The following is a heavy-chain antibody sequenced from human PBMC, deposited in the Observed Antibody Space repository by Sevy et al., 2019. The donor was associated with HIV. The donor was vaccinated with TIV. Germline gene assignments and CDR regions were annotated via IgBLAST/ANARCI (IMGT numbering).Heavy chain of an antibody. CDR2: INPNSGGT. CDR1: GYTFTGYY. CDR3: ARGGTAGLGDKYYYGMDV. D-gene: IGHD3-16*01. V-gene: IGHV1-2*02. Sequence: GPVKVSCKASGYTFTGYYMHWVRQAPGQGLEWMGWINPNSGGTNYAQKFQGRVTMTRDTSISTAYMELSRLRSDDTAVYYCARGGTAGLGDKYYYGMDVWGQGTTVTVSS. J-gene: IGHJ6*02.